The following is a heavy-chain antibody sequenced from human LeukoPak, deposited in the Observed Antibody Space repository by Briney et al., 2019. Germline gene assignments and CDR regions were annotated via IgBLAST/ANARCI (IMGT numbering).Heavy chain of an antibody. CDR3: ARGVTSAWYLRYYFEH. D-gene: IGHD6-13*01. J-gene: IGHJ4*02. V-gene: IGHV3-7*03. CDR2: IKQDGSET. Sequence: GGSLRLSCTASGFIFSSYWMSWVRQVPGKGLEWVANIKQDGSETSYVDSVEGRFTISRDNAKNSLFLQMNSLRADDTALYYCARGVTSAWYLRYYFEHWGQGIVVTVSS. CDR1: GFIFSSYW.